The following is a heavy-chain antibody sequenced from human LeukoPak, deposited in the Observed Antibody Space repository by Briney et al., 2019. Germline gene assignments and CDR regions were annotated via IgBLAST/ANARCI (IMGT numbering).Heavy chain of an antibody. Sequence: ASVKVSCKASGYIFTGYYMHWVRQAPGQGLEWMGRINPSGGSTSYAQKFQGRVTMTRDTSTSTVYMELSSLRSEDTAVYYCERPNHCSSTSCYAFPLGYWGQGTLVTVSS. CDR3: ERPNHCSSTSCYAFPLGY. CDR2: INPSGGST. J-gene: IGHJ4*02. V-gene: IGHV1-46*01. CDR1: GYIFTGYY. D-gene: IGHD2-2*01.